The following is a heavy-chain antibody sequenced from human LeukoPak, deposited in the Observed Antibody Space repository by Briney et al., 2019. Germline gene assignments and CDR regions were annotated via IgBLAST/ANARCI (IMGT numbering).Heavy chain of an antibody. CDR3: ARVSSSWYFDY. D-gene: IGHD6-13*01. J-gene: IGHJ4*02. Sequence: SETLSLTCTVSGYSISSYYWSWIRQPPGKGLEWIGYIYYSGSTNYNPSLKSRVTISVDTSKNQFSLKLSSVTAADTAVYYCARVSSSWYFDYWGQGTLVTVSS. V-gene: IGHV4-59*01. CDR1: GYSISSYY. CDR2: IYYSGST.